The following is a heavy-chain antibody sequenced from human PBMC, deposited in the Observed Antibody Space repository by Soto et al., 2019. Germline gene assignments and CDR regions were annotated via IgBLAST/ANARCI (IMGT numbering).Heavy chain of an antibody. D-gene: IGHD6-25*01. Sequence: ASVKVSCKASGYTFTSYDINWVRQATGQGLEWMGWMNPNSGNTGYAQKFQGRVTITADKSTSTAYMELSSLRSEDTAVYYCARVASGYSSAAVDYWGQGTLVTVSS. CDR2: MNPNSGNT. J-gene: IGHJ4*02. CDR3: ARVASGYSSAAVDY. CDR1: GYTFTSYD. V-gene: IGHV1-8*01.